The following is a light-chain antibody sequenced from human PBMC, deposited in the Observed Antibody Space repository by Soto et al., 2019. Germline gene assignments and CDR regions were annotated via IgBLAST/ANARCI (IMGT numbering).Light chain of an antibody. V-gene: IGKV3-15*01. CDR2: DKS. CDR1: QSVSSS. CDR3: QQYVHWPRGA. J-gene: IGKJ1*01. Sequence: EIVVTQSPATLSVSPGERDTLSCRASQSVSSSLAWYQQRPGQAPRLLIYDKSTRAAGIAARFSGSGSGTEFTLTICSLQSEDSAVYYCQQYVHWPRGALGQGTRVDIK.